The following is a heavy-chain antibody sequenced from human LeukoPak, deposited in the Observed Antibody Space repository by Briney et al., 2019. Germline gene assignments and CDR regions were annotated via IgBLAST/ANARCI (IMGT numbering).Heavy chain of an antibody. D-gene: IGHD2-2*01. CDR3: ARGTSKQEFDY. Sequence: PSQTLSLTCTVSGGSISSGDYYWSWIRQPPGKGLEWIGYIYYSGSTNYNPSLKSRVTISVDTSKNQFSLKLSSVTAADTAVYYCARGTSKQEFDYWGQGTLVTVSS. J-gene: IGHJ4*02. CDR2: IYYSGST. CDR1: GGSISSGDYY. V-gene: IGHV4-30-4*08.